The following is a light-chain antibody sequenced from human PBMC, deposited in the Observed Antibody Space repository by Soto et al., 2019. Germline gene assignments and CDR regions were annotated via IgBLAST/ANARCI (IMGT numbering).Light chain of an antibody. Sequence: QCDLTQPRSVNGAPGQAVTISCTKTSSDVSGYNYVCWYQQHPGKAPKLMIYDVSKRPSGVPDRFSGSKSGNTASLTISGLQAEDEXXXXCCSYAGSYTRVFGTGTKVTVL. CDR3: CSYAGSYTRV. J-gene: IGLJ1*01. CDR1: SSDVSGYNY. CDR2: DVS. V-gene: IGLV2-11*01.